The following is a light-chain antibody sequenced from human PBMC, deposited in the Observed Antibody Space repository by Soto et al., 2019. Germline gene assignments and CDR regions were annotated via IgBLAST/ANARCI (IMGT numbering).Light chain of an antibody. CDR1: QSVSSN. J-gene: IGKJ1*01. V-gene: IGKV3-15*01. CDR2: GAS. CDR3: QQYGSLSWT. Sequence: EIVLTQSPGTLSLSPGERATLSCRASQSVSSNLAWYQQKPGQAPRLLIYGASTRATGIPARFSGSGSGTEFTLTISSLQSEDFAVYYCQQYGSLSWTFGQGTKVDIK.